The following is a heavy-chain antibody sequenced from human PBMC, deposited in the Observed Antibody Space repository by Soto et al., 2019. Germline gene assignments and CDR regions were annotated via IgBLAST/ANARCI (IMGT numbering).Heavy chain of an antibody. CDR2: IFSNGDT. J-gene: IGHJ4*02. CDR3: ARDGTYNWV. D-gene: IGHD1-1*01. V-gene: IGHV3-66*01. Sequence: ELQLVASGGGLVQPGGSLRLSCAASGFTVSNNYVRWVRQAPGKGLEWVSLIFSNGDTRYADSVKVRFAISRDSSSNTLYLQLNSLRVEDTAVYYCARDGTYNWVGGQGIHVTVSS. CDR1: GFTVSNNY.